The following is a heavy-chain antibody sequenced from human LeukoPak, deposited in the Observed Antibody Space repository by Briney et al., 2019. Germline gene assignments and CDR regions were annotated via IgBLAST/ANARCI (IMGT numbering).Heavy chain of an antibody. V-gene: IGHV3-7*01. CDR3: ARRRGIVVSAFDI. CDR1: GFTFSRCW. CDR2: IRQDGNDK. J-gene: IGHJ3*02. Sequence: GGSLRLSCAASGFTFSRCWMSWVRQTPGKGLGWVANIRQDGNDKYYVDSVRGRFTISRDNAKNSLYLQMNSLRAEDTAVYYCARRRGIVVSAFDIWGQGTMVTVSS. D-gene: IGHD3-22*01.